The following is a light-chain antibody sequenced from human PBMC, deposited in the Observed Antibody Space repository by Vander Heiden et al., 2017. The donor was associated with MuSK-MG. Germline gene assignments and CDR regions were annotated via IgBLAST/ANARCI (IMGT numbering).Light chain of an antibody. Sequence: DSQMTPSPSSLSASVGDRVTITCRASQGISSYLNWYQQKPGKAPKLLIYAASNLQSGVPSRFSGSGSGTDFTLTISSLQPEDFATYYCQQSYSTPWTFGQGTKVEIK. J-gene: IGKJ1*01. CDR3: QQSYSTPWT. CDR1: QGISSY. V-gene: IGKV1-39*01. CDR2: AAS.